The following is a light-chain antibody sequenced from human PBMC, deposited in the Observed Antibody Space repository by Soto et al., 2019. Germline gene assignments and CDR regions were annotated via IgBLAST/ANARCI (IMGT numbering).Light chain of an antibody. CDR2: GAS. CDR3: QQRNNWLGT. CDR1: QSVSSSY. Sequence: EIVLTQSPGTLSLSPGERATLSCRASQSVSSSYLAWYQQKPGQAPRLLIYGASSRATGIPDRFSGSGSGTDFTLTISRLEPEDFGVYYCQQRNNWLGTFGPGTRVDIK. V-gene: IGKV3D-20*02. J-gene: IGKJ3*01.